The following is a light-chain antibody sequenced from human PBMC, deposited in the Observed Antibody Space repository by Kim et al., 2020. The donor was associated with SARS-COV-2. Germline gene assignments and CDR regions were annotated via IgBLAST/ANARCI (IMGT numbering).Light chain of an antibody. CDR2: WAS. V-gene: IGKV4-1*01. CDR3: QQYYSLWT. Sequence: RATINCKSSQSVLYSSNNKNYLAWYQQKPGQPPKLLIYWASTRESGVPDRFSGSGSGTDFTLTISSLQAEDVAVYYCQQYYSLWTFGQGTKVEIK. CDR1: QSVLYSSNNKNY. J-gene: IGKJ1*01.